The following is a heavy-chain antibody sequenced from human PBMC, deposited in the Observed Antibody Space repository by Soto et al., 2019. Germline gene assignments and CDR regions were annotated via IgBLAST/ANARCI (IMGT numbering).Heavy chain of an antibody. Sequence: PSETLSLTCAFYGGSFSGYYWSWIRQPPGKGLEWIGEINHSGSTNYNPSLKSRVTISVDTSKNQFSVKLSSVTAADTAVYYCARGASIAVAGVYYYDGMDVWGQGTTVP. CDR2: INHSGST. CDR3: ARGASIAVAGVYYYDGMDV. D-gene: IGHD6-19*01. V-gene: IGHV4-34*01. CDR1: GGSFSGYY. J-gene: IGHJ6*01.